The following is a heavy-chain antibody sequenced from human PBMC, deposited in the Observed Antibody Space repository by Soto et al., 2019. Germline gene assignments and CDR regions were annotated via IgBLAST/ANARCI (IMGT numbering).Heavy chain of an antibody. CDR2: IYYSGST. J-gene: IGHJ4*02. D-gene: IGHD3-10*01. CDR1: GGSISSYY. CDR3: ARDSGAFDY. Sequence: SETLSLTCTVSGGSISSYYWSWIRQPPGKGLEWIGYIYYSGSTNYNPSLKSRVTISVDTSKNQFSLKLSSVTAADTAVYYCARDSGAFDYWGQGTLVTVSS. V-gene: IGHV4-59*01.